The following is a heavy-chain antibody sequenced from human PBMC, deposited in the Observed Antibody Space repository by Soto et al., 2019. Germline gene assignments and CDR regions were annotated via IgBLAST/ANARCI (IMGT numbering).Heavy chain of an antibody. D-gene: IGHD3-16*02. V-gene: IGHV1-8*01. CDR2: MNPRSGNS. J-gene: IGHJ5*02. Sequence: ASVKVSCKTSRHMFSTYYINWVRQATGQGLEWMGWMNPRSGNSGYAQNFQGRVTMTRNATITTVYMELRSLRSDDTAVYYCARGITFGGVIVTRSWFDPWGQGTLVTV. CDR1: RHMFSTYY. CDR3: ARGITFGGVIVTRSWFDP.